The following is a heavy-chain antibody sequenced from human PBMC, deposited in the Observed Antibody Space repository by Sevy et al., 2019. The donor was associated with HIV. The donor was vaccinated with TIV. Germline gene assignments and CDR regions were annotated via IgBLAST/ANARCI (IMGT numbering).Heavy chain of an antibody. J-gene: IGHJ6*02. CDR1: GFTFNTYA. Sequence: GGSLRLSCAASGFTFNTYAMYWVRQAPGKGLEYVSAISGGGGNTYYGTSVKGRFTVSRDNAKNTLYLQMGSLRAEDMAVYFCARKYHDTSGYPRYSMDVWGQGTTVTVSS. V-gene: IGHV3-64*01. CDR2: ISGGGGNT. CDR3: ARKYHDTSGYPRYSMDV. D-gene: IGHD3-22*01.